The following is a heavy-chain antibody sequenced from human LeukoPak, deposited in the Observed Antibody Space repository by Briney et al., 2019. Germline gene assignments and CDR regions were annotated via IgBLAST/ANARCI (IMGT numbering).Heavy chain of an antibody. CDR2: VDPEDGET. CDR3: ASGATRWGYFDY. Sequence: GASVKISCKASGYTFTDYYMHWVQQAPGKGLEWMGRVDPEDGETIYAEKFQGRVTITTDESTSTAYMELSSLRSEDTAVYYCASGATRWGYFDYWGQGTLVTVSS. D-gene: IGHD5-24*01. V-gene: IGHV1-69-2*01. CDR1: GYTFTDYY. J-gene: IGHJ4*02.